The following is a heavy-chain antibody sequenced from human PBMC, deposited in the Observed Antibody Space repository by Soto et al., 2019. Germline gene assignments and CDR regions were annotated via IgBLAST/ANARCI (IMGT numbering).Heavy chain of an antibody. J-gene: IGHJ4*02. D-gene: IGHD6-19*01. Sequence: GASVKVSCKTFGFTFTNYVLFWVRQAPGQRLEWVGWIHAGNGNTESSEKFQGRVTMTTDTSTSTAYMELRSLRSDDTAVYYCARGHAYSGGYFDYWGQGTLVTVSS. CDR3: ARGHAYSGGYFDY. V-gene: IGHV1-3*01. CDR2: IHAGNGNT. CDR1: GFTFTNYV.